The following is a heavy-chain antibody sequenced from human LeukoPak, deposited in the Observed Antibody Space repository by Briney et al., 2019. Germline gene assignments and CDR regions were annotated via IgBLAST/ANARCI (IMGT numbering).Heavy chain of an antibody. CDR1: GFTFSSYG. Sequence: GGSLRLSCAASGFTFSSYGMHWVRQAPGKGLEWVAVISYDGSNKYYADSVKGRFTISRDNSKNTLYLQMNSLRAEDTAAYYCARDRRGYSNYGCMDVWGKGTTVTVSS. CDR3: ARDRRGYSNYGCMDV. D-gene: IGHD4-11*01. J-gene: IGHJ6*03. CDR2: ISYDGSNK. V-gene: IGHV3-30*03.